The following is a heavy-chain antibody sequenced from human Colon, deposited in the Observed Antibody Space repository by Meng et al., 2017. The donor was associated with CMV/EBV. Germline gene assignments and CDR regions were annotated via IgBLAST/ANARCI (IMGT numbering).Heavy chain of an antibody. CDR2: IYSTGRT. CDR3: ARVSSAGLALDV. CDR1: GISVSGNY. J-gene: IGHJ3*01. V-gene: IGHV3-53*01. Sequence: GRSLRLSCVVSGISVSGNYMTWVRQAPGKGLEWLSVIYSTGRTFYADSAKGRFTISRDTSQNTVYLQMDTLRVEDTAMYYCARVSSAGLALDVWGQGTMVTVSS. D-gene: IGHD6-19*01.